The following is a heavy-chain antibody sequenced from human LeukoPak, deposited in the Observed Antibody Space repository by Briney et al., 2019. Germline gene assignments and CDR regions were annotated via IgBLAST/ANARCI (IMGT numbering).Heavy chain of an antibody. CDR3: AKGPRPDLSVAHTVEN. Sequence: AGSLIFSCAASGFTFSSFSMSWVRPAPGRGLEWVSNLNSRGDNTYDADAVKGRFIISRDNSKNSLYLQMDSLRAEDTAVYYCAKGPRPDLSVAHTVENWGQGTLVTVSS. D-gene: IGHD6-19*01. CDR2: LNSRGDNT. V-gene: IGHV3-23*01. J-gene: IGHJ4*02. CDR1: GFTFSSFS.